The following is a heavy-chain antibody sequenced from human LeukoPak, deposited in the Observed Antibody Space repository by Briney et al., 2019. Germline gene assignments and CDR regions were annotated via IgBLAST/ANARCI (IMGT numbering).Heavy chain of an antibody. CDR3: AKDDGYTDD. V-gene: IGHV3-23*01. CDR2: ISGSGAGT. Sequence: GGSLRLSCVASGFTLSSYQMNWVRQAPGKGLEWVSGISGSGAGTYYADSVKGRFAISRDNSKNTLYLHMSRLTAEDTAVYYCAKDDGYTDDWGQGALVTVSS. CDR1: GFTLSSYQ. D-gene: IGHD5-24*01. J-gene: IGHJ4*02.